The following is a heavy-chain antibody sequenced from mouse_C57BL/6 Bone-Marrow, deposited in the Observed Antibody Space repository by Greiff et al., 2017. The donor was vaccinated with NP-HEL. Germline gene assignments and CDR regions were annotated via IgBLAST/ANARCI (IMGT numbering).Heavy chain of an antibody. J-gene: IGHJ1*03. CDR2: ISDGGSYT. Sequence: EVHLVESGGGLVKPGGSLKLSCAASGFTFSSYAMSWVRQTPEKRLEWVATISDGGSYTYYPDNVKGRFTITRDNAKNNLYLQMSHLKAEDTAMYYCARDHGYYWYFDVGGTGTTVTVSS. D-gene: IGHD2-2*01. V-gene: IGHV5-4*01. CDR1: GFTFSSYA. CDR3: ARDHGYYWYFDV.